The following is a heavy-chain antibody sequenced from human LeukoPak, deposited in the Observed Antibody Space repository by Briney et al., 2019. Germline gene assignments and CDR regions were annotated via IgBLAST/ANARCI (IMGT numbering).Heavy chain of an antibody. CDR3: ARDRDLGAAAYCFDY. CDR1: GFTFSSYA. J-gene: IGHJ4*02. D-gene: IGHD6-13*01. CDR2: ISGSGGST. Sequence: GGSLRLSCAASGFTFSSYAMSWVRQAPGKGLEWVSAISGSGGSTYYADSVKGRFTISRDNSKNTLYLQMNSLRAEDTAMYYCARDRDLGAAAYCFDYWGRGTQVTVSS. V-gene: IGHV3-23*01.